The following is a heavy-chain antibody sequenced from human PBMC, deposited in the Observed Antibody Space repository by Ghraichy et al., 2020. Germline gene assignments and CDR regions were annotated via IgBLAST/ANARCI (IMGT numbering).Heavy chain of an antibody. V-gene: IGHV3-48*02. CDR1: GFTFSTYS. CDR3: AARFDWRIDY. Sequence: GGSLRLSCAASGFTFSTYSMNWVRQAPGKGLEWVSYISRTSTTIYYADSVRGRFTISRDNAKNSLYLQMNSLRDEDTAVYYCAARFDWRIDYWGQGTLVTVSS. CDR2: ISRTSTTI. J-gene: IGHJ4*02. D-gene: IGHD3-9*01.